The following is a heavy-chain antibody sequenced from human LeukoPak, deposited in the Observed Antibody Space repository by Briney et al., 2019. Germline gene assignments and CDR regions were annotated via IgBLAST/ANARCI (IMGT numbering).Heavy chain of an antibody. CDR2: ISAGNGNT. V-gene: IGHV1-3*01. J-gene: IGHJ5*02. Sequence: ASVKVSCKASGYTFTSYAMHWVRQAPGQRLEWMGWISAGNGNTKYSQKFQGRVTITRDTSASTAYMELSSLRSEDTAVYYCARDDRYCSGGSCYRVFDPWGQGTLVTVSS. D-gene: IGHD2-15*01. CDR1: GYTFTSYA. CDR3: ARDDRYCSGGSCYRVFDP.